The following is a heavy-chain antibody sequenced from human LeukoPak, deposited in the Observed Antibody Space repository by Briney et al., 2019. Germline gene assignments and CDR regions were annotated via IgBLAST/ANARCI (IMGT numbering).Heavy chain of an antibody. Sequence: ASVKVSCKASGGTFSSYAISWVRPAPGQGLAWMGRIIPIFGTANYAQKFQGRVTITSDESTRTAYMELSSLRSDDTAVYYSARGGIYCSGGSCYSESWFDPWGQGTLVTVFS. CDR2: IIPIFGTA. J-gene: IGHJ5*02. V-gene: IGHV1-69*15. D-gene: IGHD2-15*01. CDR3: ARGGIYCSGGSCYSESWFDP. CDR1: GGTFSSYA.